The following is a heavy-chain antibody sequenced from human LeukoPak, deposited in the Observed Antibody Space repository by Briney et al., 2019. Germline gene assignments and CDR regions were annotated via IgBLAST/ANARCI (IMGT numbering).Heavy chain of an antibody. CDR1: SYGFGNYL. Sequence: GEPPMISCKSSSYGFGNYLIGWVRQIPGKGLEWMGIIYPDDSDTRYSPSLQSQVTISADKSISTAYMEWSSLKASDTAMYFCAIGGDSTTSCYRCFNYWGQGTLVTVSS. J-gene: IGHJ4*02. D-gene: IGHD2-2*02. CDR2: IYPDDSDT. V-gene: IGHV5-51*01. CDR3: AIGGDSTTSCYRCFNY.